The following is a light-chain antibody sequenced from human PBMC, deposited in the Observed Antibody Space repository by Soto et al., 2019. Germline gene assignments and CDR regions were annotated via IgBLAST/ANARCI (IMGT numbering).Light chain of an antibody. CDR1: SSDVGRYNL. CDR2: EDS. Sequence: QSVLTHPASMCGSPGQSFTISCTGTSSDVGRYNLVSWYQQHPGKAPKLIIHEDSKRSSGLSNRFSGSKSGNTASLTISGLQAEDEADYYCCSYAGSSTYVFGTGTKVTVL. V-gene: IGLV2-23*01. CDR3: CSYAGSSTYV. J-gene: IGLJ1*01.